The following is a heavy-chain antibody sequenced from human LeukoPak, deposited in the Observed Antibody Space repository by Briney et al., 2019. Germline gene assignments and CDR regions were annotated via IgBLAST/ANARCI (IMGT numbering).Heavy chain of an antibody. D-gene: IGHD3-9*01. CDR3: AREGEYYDILTGYYGFDY. CDR2: ISSSSSTI. Sequence: GGSLRLSCAASGFTFSSYSMDWVRQAPGKGLEWVSYISSSSSTIYYADSVKGRFTISRDNAKNSLYLQMNSLRDEDTAVYYCAREGEYYDILTGYYGFDYWGQGTLVTVSS. J-gene: IGHJ4*02. CDR1: GFTFSSYS. V-gene: IGHV3-48*02.